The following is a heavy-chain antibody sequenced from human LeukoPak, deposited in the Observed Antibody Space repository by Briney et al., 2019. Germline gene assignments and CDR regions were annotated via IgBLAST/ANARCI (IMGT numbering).Heavy chain of an antibody. Sequence: GGSLRLSCAASGFSFDDYAMQWVRQAPGKGLEWVSLISGDGGSKHYADSVKGRFTISRDNSENSLYLRMNSLRTEDTALYYCAKVLPRAYYDSTGYFLPLDSWGQGTLVTVSS. J-gene: IGHJ4*02. CDR3: AKVLPRAYYDSTGYFLPLDS. V-gene: IGHV3-43*02. CDR1: GFSFDDYA. CDR2: ISGDGGSK. D-gene: IGHD3-22*01.